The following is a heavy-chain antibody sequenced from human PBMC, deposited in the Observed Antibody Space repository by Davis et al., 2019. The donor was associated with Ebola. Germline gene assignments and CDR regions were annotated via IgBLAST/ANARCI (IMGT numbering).Heavy chain of an antibody. CDR3: ASGLVRGESYWYFDL. CDR1: GGTFSSYA. Sequence: SVKVSCKASGGTFSSYAISWVRQAPGQGPEWMGGIIPILGIANYEQKFQGRVTITADESTSTAYMELSSLRSEDTAVYYCASGLVRGESYWYFDLWGRGTLVTVSA. J-gene: IGHJ2*01. V-gene: IGHV1-69*10. D-gene: IGHD6-6*01. CDR2: IIPILGIA.